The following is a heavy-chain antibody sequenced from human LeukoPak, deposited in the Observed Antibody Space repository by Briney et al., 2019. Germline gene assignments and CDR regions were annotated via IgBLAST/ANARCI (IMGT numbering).Heavy chain of an antibody. CDR2: IYSGSST. CDR3: ARSLRFGESSFDY. D-gene: IGHD3-10*01. V-gene: IGHV3-53*01. Sequence: GGSLRLSCGASVLTLSINYIRWVPQAPAKGLEWVSVIYSGSSTYYADSVKGRFTISRDNAKNTLYLQMNSLRAEDTAVYYCARSLRFGESSFDYWGQGTLVTVSS. CDR1: VLTLSINY. J-gene: IGHJ4*02.